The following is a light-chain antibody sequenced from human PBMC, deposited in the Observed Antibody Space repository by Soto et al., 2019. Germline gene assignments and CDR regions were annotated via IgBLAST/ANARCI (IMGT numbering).Light chain of an antibody. V-gene: IGKV2-28*01. CDR2: WGS. CDR1: NSLLHSNGYNY. CDR3: MQSLKPVT. Sequence: DIVITQSPLSLPVTPGEPASISCRSSNSLLHSNGYNYLDWYLQKPGQSPQLLIYWGSNRASGVADRFSGSGSGTYFTLNSSRVDADDVGFYYWMQSLKPVTFGPGTKVDIK. J-gene: IGKJ3*01.